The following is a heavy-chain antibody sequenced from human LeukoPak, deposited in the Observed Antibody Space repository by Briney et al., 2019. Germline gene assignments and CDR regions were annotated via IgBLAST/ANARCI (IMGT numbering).Heavy chain of an antibody. J-gene: IGHJ6*02. Sequence: ASVKVSRKASGYTFTIYAMHWVRQAPGQRLEWMGWINAGNGNTKYSQKFQGRVTITRDTSASTAYMELSSLRSEDTAVYYCARGDGIAVAYYYYYGMDVWGQGTTVTVSS. CDR3: ARGDGIAVAYYYYYGMDV. V-gene: IGHV1-3*01. D-gene: IGHD6-19*01. CDR1: GYTFTIYA. CDR2: INAGNGNT.